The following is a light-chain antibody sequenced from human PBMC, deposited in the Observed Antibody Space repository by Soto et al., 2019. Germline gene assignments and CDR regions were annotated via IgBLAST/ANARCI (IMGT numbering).Light chain of an antibody. CDR2: EVS. J-gene: IGLJ1*01. CDR1: SSDVGGYNY. V-gene: IGLV2-8*01. Sequence: QSALTQPPSASGSPGQSVTISCTGTSSDVGGYNYVSWYQQHPGKAPKLMIYEVSKRPSGVPDRFSGSKSGNTASLTVSGHQAEDEADYYCSSYAGSNVYVLGTGTKLTVL. CDR3: SSYAGSNVYV.